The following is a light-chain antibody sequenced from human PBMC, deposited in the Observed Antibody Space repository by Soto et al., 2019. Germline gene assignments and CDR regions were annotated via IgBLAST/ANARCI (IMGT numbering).Light chain of an antibody. CDR2: AAS. Sequence: DIQMTQFPSSLSASVGDRVNITCRASQGISTWLAWYQQKPERAPKSLIYAASRLQSGVPPRFSGSGSETDFTLTINSLQPEDFATYYCQQYNRYPRTFGQGTKVEIK. V-gene: IGKV1D-16*01. J-gene: IGKJ1*01. CDR1: QGISTW. CDR3: QQYNRYPRT.